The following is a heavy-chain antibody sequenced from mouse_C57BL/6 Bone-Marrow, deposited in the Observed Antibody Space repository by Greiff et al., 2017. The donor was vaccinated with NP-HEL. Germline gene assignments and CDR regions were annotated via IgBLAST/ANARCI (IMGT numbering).Heavy chain of an antibody. CDR3: ARGLHWYFDG. Sequence: QVQLKQPGAELVRPGASVKLSCKASGYTFTSYWMHWVKQRPIQGLEWIGNIDPSDSETHYNQKFKDKATLTVDKSSSTAYMQLSSLTSEDSAVYDCARGLHWYFDGWGTGTTVTVSS. CDR1: GYTFTSYW. V-gene: IGHV1-52*01. CDR2: IDPSDSET. D-gene: IGHD2-10*01. J-gene: IGHJ1*03.